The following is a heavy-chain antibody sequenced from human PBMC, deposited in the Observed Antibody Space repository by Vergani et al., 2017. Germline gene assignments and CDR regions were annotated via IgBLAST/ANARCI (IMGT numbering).Heavy chain of an antibody. D-gene: IGHD5-12*01. CDR3: ANANPRNSGYEYLYYYHAMDV. J-gene: IGHJ6*01. V-gene: IGHV3-23*01. Sequence: EVQLLESGGDLVQPGGSLRLSCAASGFTFNHYAMNWVRQAPGKGLEWVSGISGSGGSTYYAGSVKGRFTISRDSSKNTLYLQMNSLSAGDTAVYYCANANPRNSGYEYLYYYHAMDVCWHGTTVTVAS. CDR1: GFTFNHYA. CDR2: ISGSGGST.